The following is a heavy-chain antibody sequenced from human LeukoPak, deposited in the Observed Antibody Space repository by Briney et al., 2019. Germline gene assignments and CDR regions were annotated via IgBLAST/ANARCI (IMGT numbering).Heavy chain of an antibody. Sequence: SETLSLTCTVSGGSISSYYWSWIRQPPGKGLEWIGYIYYSVSTNYNPSLKSRVTISLDTSKNQFSLKLSSVTAADTAVYYCAGGDNRHYYYYYMDVWGKGTTVTISS. J-gene: IGHJ6*03. V-gene: IGHV4-59*01. CDR1: GGSISSYY. CDR3: AGGDNRHYYYYYMDV. CDR2: IYYSVST. D-gene: IGHD5-24*01.